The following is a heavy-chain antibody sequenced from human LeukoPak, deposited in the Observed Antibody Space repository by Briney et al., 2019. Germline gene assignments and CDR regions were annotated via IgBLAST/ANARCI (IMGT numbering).Heavy chain of an antibody. CDR2: ISAYNGNT. Sequence: GASVKVSCKASGYTFTSYGISWVRQAPGQGLEWMGWISAYNGNTNYAQKLQGRVTMTTDTSTSTAYMELRSLRSDDTAVYYCARAGSYGSGSYYNLYYGMDVWGQGTTVTVSS. D-gene: IGHD3-10*01. CDR3: ARAGSYGSGSYYNLYYGMDV. V-gene: IGHV1-18*01. CDR1: GYTFTSYG. J-gene: IGHJ6*02.